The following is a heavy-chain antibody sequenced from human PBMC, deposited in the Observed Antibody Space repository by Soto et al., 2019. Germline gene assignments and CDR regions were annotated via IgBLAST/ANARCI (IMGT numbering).Heavy chain of an antibody. V-gene: IGHV1-69*13. CDR3: ASSALRYFDWLFLGFDY. D-gene: IGHD3-9*01. CDR2: IIPIFGTA. CDR1: GGTFSSYA. Sequence: SVKVSCKASGGTFSSYAISWVRQAPGQGLEWMGGIIPIFGTANYAQKFQGRVTITADESTSTAYMELSSLRSEDTAVYYCASSALRYFDWLFLGFDYWGQGTLVTVSS. J-gene: IGHJ4*02.